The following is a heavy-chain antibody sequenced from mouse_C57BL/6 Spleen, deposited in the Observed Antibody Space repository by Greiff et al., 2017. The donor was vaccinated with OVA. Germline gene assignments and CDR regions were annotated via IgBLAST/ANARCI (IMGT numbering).Heavy chain of an antibody. Sequence: VQLQQSGAELVRPGASVKLSCTASGFTINDYYMHWVKQRSEQGLAWIGRIDPEDGGNEYAPKFQGKATMTADTSSNTAYMQLSRLTSEDTGVYYCSRSNSFAYWGKGTLVTVSA. J-gene: IGHJ3*01. D-gene: IGHD2-5*01. CDR1: GFTINDYY. CDR3: SRSNSFAY. CDR2: IDPEDGGN. V-gene: IGHV14-1*01.